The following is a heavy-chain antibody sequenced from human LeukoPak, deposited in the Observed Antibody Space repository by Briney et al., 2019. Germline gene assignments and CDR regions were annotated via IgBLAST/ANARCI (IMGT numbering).Heavy chain of an antibody. Sequence: GGSLRLSCAASGFTFISYWMSWVRQAPGKGLEWVANIKQDGSEKYYVDSVKGRFTISRDNAKNTLYLQMNSLRAEDTAVYYCAKRITMIVVGDDAFDIWGQGTMVTVSS. CDR1: GFTFISYW. V-gene: IGHV3-7*01. CDR3: AKRITMIVVGDDAFDI. CDR2: IKQDGSEK. J-gene: IGHJ3*02. D-gene: IGHD3-22*01.